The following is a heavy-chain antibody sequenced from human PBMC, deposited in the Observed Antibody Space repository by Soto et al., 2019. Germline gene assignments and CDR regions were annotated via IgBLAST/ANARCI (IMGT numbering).Heavy chain of an antibody. Sequence: QAQLVQSGAEMKQPGSSVKVSCKASGGTYSSYPINWVRQAPGHGHEWLGSFTPALGTANYPKKFQDRLTITADTSASTTYLELRSLRSEDTGIYYCAREGGAGYGSEGYWFLDLWGRGTLVTVSS. CDR2: FTPALGTA. D-gene: IGHD3-10*01. CDR3: AREGGAGYGSEGYWFLDL. CDR1: GGTYSSYP. J-gene: IGHJ2*01. V-gene: IGHV1-69*06.